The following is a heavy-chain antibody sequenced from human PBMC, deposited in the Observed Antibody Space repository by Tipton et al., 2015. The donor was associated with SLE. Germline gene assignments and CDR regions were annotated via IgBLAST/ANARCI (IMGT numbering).Heavy chain of an antibody. J-gene: IGHJ4*02. CDR3: TRAEYSAYDVTQFDL. Sequence: LRLSCTVSGVSISDHYWSWIRQPPGKGLECLGYVFYSGSSDFYRAHYSPSLMSRVIISVDSSKNQFSLRLTSVTAADTAVYFCTRAEYSAYDVTQFDLWGQGILLTVSS. CDR1: GVSISDHY. V-gene: IGHV4-59*11. CDR2: VFYSG. D-gene: IGHD5-12*01.